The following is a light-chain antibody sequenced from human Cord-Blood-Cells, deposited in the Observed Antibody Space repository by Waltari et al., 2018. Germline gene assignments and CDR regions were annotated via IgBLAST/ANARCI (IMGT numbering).Light chain of an antibody. J-gene: IGLJ3*02. CDR2: KDG. CDR3: QSADSSGTWV. Sequence: SYELTQPPSVSVSPGQTARITCSGDALPKQYAYWYQQEPGQAPLLGIYKDGERPSGIPERFSGSSSGTTVTLTISGVQAEDEADYYCQSADSSGTWVFGGGTKLTVL. CDR1: ALPKQY. V-gene: IGLV3-25*03.